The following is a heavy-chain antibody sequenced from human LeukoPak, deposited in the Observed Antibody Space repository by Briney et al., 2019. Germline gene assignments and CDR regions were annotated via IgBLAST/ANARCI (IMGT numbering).Heavy chain of an antibody. CDR3: ARVNGSSWREGIDY. CDR2: INPNSGGT. CDR1: GYTFTGYY. V-gene: IGHV1-2*02. J-gene: IGHJ4*02. D-gene: IGHD6-13*01. Sequence: ASVKVSCKASGYTFTGYYMHWVRQAPGQGLEWMGWINPNSGGTNYVQKFQGRVTMTRDTSISTAYMELSRLRSDDTAVYYCARVNGSSWREGIDYWGQGTLVTVSS.